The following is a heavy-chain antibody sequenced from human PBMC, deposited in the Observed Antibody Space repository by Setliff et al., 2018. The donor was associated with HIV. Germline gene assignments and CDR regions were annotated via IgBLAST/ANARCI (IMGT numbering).Heavy chain of an antibody. CDR1: GGSASNSRYY. CDR3: ASRVYYYDSNNFLREEGFDP. V-gene: IGHV4-39*01. CDR2: IHYNEKT. Sequence: SETLSLTGTVSGGSASNSRYYWAWIRQPPGKGLEYIGSIHYNEKTYYNPSLKSRVTISIDTSKNQFSLNLTSVTAADTAVYYCASRVYYYDSNNFLREEGFDPWGQGTLVTVSS. J-gene: IGHJ5*02. D-gene: IGHD3-22*01.